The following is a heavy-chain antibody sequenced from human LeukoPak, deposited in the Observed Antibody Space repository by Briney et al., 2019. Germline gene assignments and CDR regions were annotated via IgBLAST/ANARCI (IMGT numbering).Heavy chain of an antibody. CDR3: ATGGRYYYDSTS. Sequence: GASVKVSCKASGGTFSSYAISWVRQAPGQGLEWMGGIIPIFGTANYAQKFQGRVTITADESTSTAYMELSSLRSEDTAVYYCATGGRYYYDSTSWGQGTLVTVSS. D-gene: IGHD3-22*01. J-gene: IGHJ4*02. V-gene: IGHV1-69*13. CDR2: IIPIFGTA. CDR1: GGTFSSYA.